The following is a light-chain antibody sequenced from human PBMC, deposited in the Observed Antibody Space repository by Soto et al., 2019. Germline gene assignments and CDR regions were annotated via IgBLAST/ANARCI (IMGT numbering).Light chain of an antibody. J-gene: IGKJ1*01. CDR2: HAS. CDR3: QQYSSLWT. Sequence: DIQMTQSPSSLAASVGDRVTITCRASQSISTWLAWYQQKPGKAPKLLISHASTLGSGVPSRFSGSGSGTESTLSISSLQPDDFATYYCQQYSSLWTFGQGTKGDIK. CDR1: QSISTW. V-gene: IGKV1-5*01.